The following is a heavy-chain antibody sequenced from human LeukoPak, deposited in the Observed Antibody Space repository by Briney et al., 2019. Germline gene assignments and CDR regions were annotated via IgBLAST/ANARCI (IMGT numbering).Heavy chain of an antibody. J-gene: IGHJ6*04. D-gene: IGHD3-10*02. CDR3: AELGITMIGGV. Sequence: KSGGSLRLSCAASGFTFSSYSMNWVRQAPGKVLEWVSSISSSSSYIYHADSVKGRFTISRDNAKNSLYLQMNSLRAEDTAVYYCAELGITMIGGVWGKGTTVTISS. V-gene: IGHV3-21*01. CDR1: GFTFSSYS. CDR2: ISSSSSYI.